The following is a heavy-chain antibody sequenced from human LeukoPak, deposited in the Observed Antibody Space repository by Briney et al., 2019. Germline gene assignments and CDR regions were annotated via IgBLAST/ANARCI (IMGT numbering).Heavy chain of an antibody. CDR2: IYYSGST. V-gene: IGHV4-39*01. D-gene: IGHD3-10*01. CDR1: GGSISSSSYY. CDR3: ASPDFTMVRGVINYYYYGMDV. Sequence: SETLSLTCTVSGGSISSSSYYWGWIRQPPGKGLEWIGSIYYSGSTYYNPSLKSRVTISVDTSKNQFSLKLSSVTAADTAVYYCASPDFTMVRGVINYYYYGMDVWGQGTTVTVSS. J-gene: IGHJ6*02.